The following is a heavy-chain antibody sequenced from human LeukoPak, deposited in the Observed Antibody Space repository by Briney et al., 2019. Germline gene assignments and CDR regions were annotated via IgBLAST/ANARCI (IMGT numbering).Heavy chain of an antibody. V-gene: IGHV3-74*01. CDR1: GFTLSSNW. CDR2: ISSDGST. Sequence: GSLRLSCAASGFTLSSNWMHWVRQAPGKGLVWVSLISSDGSTAYTDSVKGRFTISRDNAKNTLYLQMNSLRVEDTAVYYCARTPYCSSTCYGNFDYWGQGTLVTVSS. J-gene: IGHJ4*02. CDR3: ARTPYCSSTCYGNFDY. D-gene: IGHD2-2*01.